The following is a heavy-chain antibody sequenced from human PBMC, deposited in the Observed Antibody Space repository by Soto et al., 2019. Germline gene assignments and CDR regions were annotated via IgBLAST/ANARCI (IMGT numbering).Heavy chain of an antibody. CDR2: INHSGST. CDR3: ARGPISSSWPYYYYYGMDV. Sequence: SETLSLTCAVYGGSFSGYYWSWIRQPPGKGLEWIGEINHSGSTNYNPSLKSRVTISVDTSKNQFSLKLSSVTAADTAVYYCARGPISSSWPYYYYYGMDVWGQGITVTVSS. D-gene: IGHD6-13*01. V-gene: IGHV4-34*01. CDR1: GGSFSGYY. J-gene: IGHJ6*02.